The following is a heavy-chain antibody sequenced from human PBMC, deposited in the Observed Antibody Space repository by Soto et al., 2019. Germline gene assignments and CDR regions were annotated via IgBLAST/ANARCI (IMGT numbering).Heavy chain of an antibody. V-gene: IGHV4-31*02. Sequence: WTWIRQHPGKGLEWIGYIYYSGSTYYNPSLKSRVTISVDTSKNQFSLKLSSVTAADTAVYYCARGLSGTLFDNWGQGTLVTVSS. CDR3: ARGLSGTLFDN. CDR2: IYYSGST. D-gene: IGHD3-10*01. J-gene: IGHJ4*02.